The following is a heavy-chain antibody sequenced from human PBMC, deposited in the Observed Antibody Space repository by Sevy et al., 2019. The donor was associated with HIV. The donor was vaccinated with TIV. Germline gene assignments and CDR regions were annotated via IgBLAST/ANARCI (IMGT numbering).Heavy chain of an antibody. D-gene: IGHD6-13*01. CDR1: GFTFSSHW. J-gene: IGHJ6*02. V-gene: IGHV3-7*01. Sequence: GGSLRLSCAASGFTFSSHWMSWVRQAPGKGLEWVANIKQDGSEKYYVDSVKGRFTNSRDNAKNSLSLQMNSLRAEDTAVYYCARDTGGIGMDVWGQGTTVTVSS. CDR2: IKQDGSEK. CDR3: ARDTGGIGMDV.